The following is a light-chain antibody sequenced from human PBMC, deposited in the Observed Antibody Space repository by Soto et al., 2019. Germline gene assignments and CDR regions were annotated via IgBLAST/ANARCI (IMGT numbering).Light chain of an antibody. J-gene: IGKJ3*01. CDR2: GAS. Sequence: VLTQSPGTLSLTSGERATLSCRASQSVSSNLAWYQQKPGQAPRLLIYGASTRATGIPASFIGNGSGTEFTLTASSLQPEDFAVYYCQQYNNWPFTFGPGTKVEIK. CDR1: QSVSSN. V-gene: IGKV3-15*01. CDR3: QQYNNWPFT.